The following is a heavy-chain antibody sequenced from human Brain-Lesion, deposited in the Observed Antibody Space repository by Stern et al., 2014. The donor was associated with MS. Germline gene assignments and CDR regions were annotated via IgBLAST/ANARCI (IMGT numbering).Heavy chain of an antibody. D-gene: IGHD1-14*01. J-gene: IGHJ3*02. V-gene: IGHV4-4*02. CDR2: IYHSGGT. CDR3: VRELPDLNAFDI. CDR1: GGSISSSNW. Sequence: QVQLVESGPGLVKPSGTLSLTCAVSGGSISSSNWWRWVRQSPRKGLAGIGEIYHSGGTKYSPSFESRVIISVDKSKNQSSLKLSYVTAADTAVYYCVRELPDLNAFDIWGQGTMVTVSS.